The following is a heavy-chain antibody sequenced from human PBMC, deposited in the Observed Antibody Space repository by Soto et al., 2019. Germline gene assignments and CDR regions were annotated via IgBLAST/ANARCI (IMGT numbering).Heavy chain of an antibody. CDR3: ARGEYCSGGSCYHNGFDP. CDR2: ISYDGSNK. J-gene: IGHJ5*02. CDR1: GFTFSSFA. Sequence: QVQLVESGGGVVQPGRSLRLSCAASGFTFSSFAIHWVRQAPGKGLEWVAVISYDGSNKYYADSVRGRFTISRDNSKNSLFLKMNSLRAEDTALYYCARGEYCSGGSCYHNGFDPWGQGTLFTVSS. D-gene: IGHD2-15*01. V-gene: IGHV3-30-3*01.